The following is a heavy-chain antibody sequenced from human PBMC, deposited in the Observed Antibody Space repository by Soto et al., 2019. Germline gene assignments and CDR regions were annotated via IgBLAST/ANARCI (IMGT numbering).Heavy chain of an antibody. CDR2: IIPVFQTA. CDR3: ARGGSGYTWFNEF. J-gene: IGHJ4*02. CDR1: GGLFSSYP. Sequence: SVQVSCKASGGLFSSYPISWVRQVPGQGLEWMGGIIPVFQTAYYTQRFQGRVTITADESTNTAYMELSSLRSEDTAIYYCARGGSGYTWFNEFWGQGTLVTVSS. D-gene: IGHD3-22*01. V-gene: IGHV1-69*13.